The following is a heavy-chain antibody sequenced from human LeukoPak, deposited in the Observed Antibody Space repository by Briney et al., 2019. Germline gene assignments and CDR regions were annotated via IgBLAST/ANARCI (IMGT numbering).Heavy chain of an antibody. CDR3: TAEYYYDSSAYYSDF. V-gene: IGHV3-7*03. J-gene: IGHJ4*02. Sequence: GGSLRLSCAASGFTFSSYWMSWVRQAPGKGLEWVANIKQDGSEKYYVDSVKGRFTISRDNAKNSLYLQMNSLRAEDTAVYYCTAEYYYDSSAYYSDFWGQGTLVTVSS. CDR1: GFTFSSYW. D-gene: IGHD3-22*01. CDR2: IKQDGSEK.